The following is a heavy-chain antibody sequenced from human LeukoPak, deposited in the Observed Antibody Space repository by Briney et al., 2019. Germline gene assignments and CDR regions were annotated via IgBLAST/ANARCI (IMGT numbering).Heavy chain of an antibody. V-gene: IGHV3-49*04. CDR1: GFTFSSYW. CDR3: ARDPNYYYPSYYYDS. Sequence: GGSLRLSCAASGFTFSSYWMHWVRQAPGKGLEWVGFIGGRTFRGTTQYAASLKGRFTISRDDSKSTAYLQMISLKIEDTGVYYCARDPNYYYPSYYYDSWGLGTLVTVSS. D-gene: IGHD4/OR15-4a*01. CDR2: IGGRTFRGTT. J-gene: IGHJ4*02.